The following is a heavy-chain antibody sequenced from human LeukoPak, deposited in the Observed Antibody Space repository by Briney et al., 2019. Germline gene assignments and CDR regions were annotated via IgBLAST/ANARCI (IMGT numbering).Heavy chain of an antibody. D-gene: IGHD6-13*01. CDR3: ARAAGAAGGQYFDY. V-gene: IGHV4-4*07. CDR1: GDSISGYY. CDR2: IYSSGDT. J-gene: IGHJ4*02. Sequence: PSETLSLTCTVSGDSISGYYWSWIRQPAGQGLEWIGRIYSSGDTNYNPSLRSRVTMSVDTSKNQLSLKLWPVTAADTAVYYCARAAGAAGGQYFDYWGQGTLVTVSS.